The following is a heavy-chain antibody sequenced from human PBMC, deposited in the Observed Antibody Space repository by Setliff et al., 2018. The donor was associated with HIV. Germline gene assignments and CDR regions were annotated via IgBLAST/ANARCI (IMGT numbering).Heavy chain of an antibody. CDR1: GFSFNNYW. D-gene: IGHD3-10*01. Sequence: GGSLRLSCVASGFSFNNYWMCWVRQAPGQGLEWVANIDLDGSEKNYVESVKGRFTISRDNAENSLYLQMNSLRADDTATYYCARKLRPGHGVDVWGQGTTVTVSS. J-gene: IGHJ6*02. CDR3: ARKLRPGHGVDV. CDR2: IDLDGSEK. V-gene: IGHV3-7*01.